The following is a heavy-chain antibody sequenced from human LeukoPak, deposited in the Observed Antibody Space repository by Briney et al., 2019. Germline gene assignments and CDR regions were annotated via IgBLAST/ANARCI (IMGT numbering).Heavy chain of an antibody. CDR3: ARGGLVLSPKAYFDC. Sequence: LSQTLSLTCATSGDSVSSNSAGWSWIRQSPSRGLEWLGRTYYRSKWYIDYAVSVKSRITINPDTSKNQFSLQLNSVTPEDTAVYYCARGGLVLSPKAYFDCWGQGTLVTVSS. V-gene: IGHV6-1*01. CDR1: GDSVSSNSAG. J-gene: IGHJ4*02. D-gene: IGHD3-16*02. CDR2: TYYRSKWYI.